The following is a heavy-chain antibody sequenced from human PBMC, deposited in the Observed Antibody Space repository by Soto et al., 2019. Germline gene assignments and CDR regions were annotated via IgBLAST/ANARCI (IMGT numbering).Heavy chain of an antibody. CDR3: ASGAGYCSSTSCYNGMDV. CDR2: IIPIFGTA. J-gene: IGHJ6*02. CDR1: GGTFSSYA. Sequence: QVQLVQSGAEVKKPGSSVKVSCKASGGTFSSYAISWVRQAPGQGLEWMEGIIPIFGTANYAQKFQGRVTITADKSTSTAYMELSSLRSEDTAVYYCASGAGYCSSTSCYNGMDVWGQGTTVTVSS. D-gene: IGHD2-2*02. V-gene: IGHV1-69*06.